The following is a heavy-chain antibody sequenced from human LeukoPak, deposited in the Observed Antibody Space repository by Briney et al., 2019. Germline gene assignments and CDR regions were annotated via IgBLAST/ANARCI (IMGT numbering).Heavy chain of an antibody. CDR2: IYYSGST. V-gene: IGHV4-39*07. Sequence: SETLSLTCTVSGGSISSSSYYWGWIRQPPGKGLEWIGSIYYSGSTYYNPSLKSRVTISVDTSKNQFSLKLSSVTAADTAVYYCARDRSSSWHGFDPWGQGTLVTVSS. CDR3: ARDRSSSWHGFDP. CDR1: GGSISSSSYY. J-gene: IGHJ5*02. D-gene: IGHD6-13*01.